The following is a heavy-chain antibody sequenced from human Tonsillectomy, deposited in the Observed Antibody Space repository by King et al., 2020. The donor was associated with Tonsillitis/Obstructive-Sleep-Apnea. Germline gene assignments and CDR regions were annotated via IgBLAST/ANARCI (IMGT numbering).Heavy chain of an antibody. CDR3: TADLPGWGGGSLTYFDY. Sequence: VQLVESGGGLVKPGGSLRLSCAASGFTFSNAWMSWVRQAPGKGLEWVGRIKSKTDGGTTDYAAPVKGRFTISRDDSKNTLYLQMNSLKTEDTAVYYCTADLPGWGGGSLTYFDYWGQGTLVTVSS. J-gene: IGHJ4*02. V-gene: IGHV3-15*01. D-gene: IGHD3-16*01. CDR2: IKSKTDGGTT. CDR1: GFTFSNAW.